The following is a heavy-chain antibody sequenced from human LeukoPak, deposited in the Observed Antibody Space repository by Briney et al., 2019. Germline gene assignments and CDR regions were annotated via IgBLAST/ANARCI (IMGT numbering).Heavy chain of an antibody. J-gene: IGHJ4*02. CDR2: IKSKTDGGTT. Sequence: GGSLRLPCAASGFTFSNAWMSWVRQAPGKGLEWVGRIKSKTDGGTTDYAAPVKGRFTISRDDSKNTLYLQMNSLKTEDTAVYYCTAVGYYDSSYTCYWGQGTLVTVSS. V-gene: IGHV3-15*01. CDR3: TAVGYYDSSYTCY. CDR1: GFTFSNAW. D-gene: IGHD3-22*01.